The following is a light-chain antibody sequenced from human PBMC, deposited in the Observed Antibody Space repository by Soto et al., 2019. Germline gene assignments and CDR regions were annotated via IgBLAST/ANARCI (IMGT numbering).Light chain of an antibody. CDR1: QSVTTH. J-gene: IGKJ1*01. V-gene: IGKV3-11*01. Sequence: DIVLTQYPATLSLSPGERATLSCRASQSVTTHLAWYPHIRGQAPRLVIYDASTRATGIPPRFSGSGSGTDFTLTISSLEPEDSAVYYCHQRSKWPQTFGQGTTVEIK. CDR2: DAS. CDR3: HQRSKWPQT.